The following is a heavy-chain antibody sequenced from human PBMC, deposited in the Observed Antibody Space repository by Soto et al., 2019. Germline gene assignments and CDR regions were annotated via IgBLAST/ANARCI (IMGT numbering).Heavy chain of an antibody. J-gene: IGHJ4*02. D-gene: IGHD3-10*01. V-gene: IGHV3-21*01. Sequence: EVQLVESGGGLVKPGGSLRLSCAASGFTFSSYSMNWVRQAPGKGLEWVSSISSSSSYIYYGDSVKGRFTISRGNAKNSLYLQMNSLRAEDTAVYYCARGLPDGSGQYCDYWGQGTLVTVSS. CDR3: ARGLPDGSGQYCDY. CDR1: GFTFSSYS. CDR2: ISSSSSYI.